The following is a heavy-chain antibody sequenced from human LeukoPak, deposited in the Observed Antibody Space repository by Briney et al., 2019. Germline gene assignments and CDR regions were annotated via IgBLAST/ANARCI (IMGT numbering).Heavy chain of an antibody. J-gene: IGHJ6*03. D-gene: IGHD3-10*01. CDR1: LYTFISYF. V-gene: IGHV1-18*01. CDR2: VSAYNGNT. Sequence: ASEKVSCQGCLYTFISYFISWVRQAPGKGLEGLGWVSAYNGNTHYVQKLQGRVPMTTDTSTSTAYMERRSLRSDDTAVYYCARVMDGSGSESLYYYYYMDVWGKGTTVTVSS. CDR3: ARVMDGSGSESLYYYYYMDV.